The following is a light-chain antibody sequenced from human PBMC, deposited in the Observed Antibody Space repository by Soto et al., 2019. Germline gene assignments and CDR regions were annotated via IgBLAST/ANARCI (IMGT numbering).Light chain of an antibody. Sequence: EILMTQSPDTLSASPGERVILSCRASQSVRSNLAWFQQKPGQAPRLLIYGASTRAAGVPARFSASGSGTEFTLTISSLQSEDFTTYYCPQYNDWPLTFGQGTRLEIK. CDR1: QSVRSN. V-gene: IGKV3-15*01. CDR3: PQYNDWPLT. J-gene: IGKJ5*01. CDR2: GAS.